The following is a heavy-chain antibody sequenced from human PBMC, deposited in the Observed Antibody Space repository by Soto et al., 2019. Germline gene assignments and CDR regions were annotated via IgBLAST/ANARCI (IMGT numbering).Heavy chain of an antibody. CDR3: ATPQTGFYQLLFNY. D-gene: IGHD2-2*01. J-gene: IGHJ4*02. CDR1: GYTLTELS. CDR2: FDPEDGET. V-gene: IGHV1-24*01. Sequence: ASVKVSCKVSGYTLTELSMHWVRQAPGKGLEWMGGFDPEDGETIYAQKFQGRVTMTEDTSTDTAYMELSSLRSEDTAVYYCATPQTGFYQLLFNYWGQGTLVTVSS.